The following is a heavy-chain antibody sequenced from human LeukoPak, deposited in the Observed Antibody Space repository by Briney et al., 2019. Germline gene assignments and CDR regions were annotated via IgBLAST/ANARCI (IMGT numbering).Heavy chain of an antibody. V-gene: IGHV3-23*01. CDR1: GFTFSSYA. J-gene: IGHJ4*02. CDR3: AKASCSSTSCQYYFDY. CDR2: ISGSGGST. Sequence: HPGGSLRLSCAASGFTFSSYAMSWVRQAPGKGLEWVSGISGSGGSTYYADSVKGRFTICRDNSKNTLYLQMNSLRAEDTAVYYCAKASCSSTSCQYYFDYWGQGTLVTVSS. D-gene: IGHD2-2*01.